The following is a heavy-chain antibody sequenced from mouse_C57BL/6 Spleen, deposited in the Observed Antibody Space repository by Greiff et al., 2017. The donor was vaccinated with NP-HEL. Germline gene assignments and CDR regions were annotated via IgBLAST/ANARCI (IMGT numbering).Heavy chain of an antibody. Sequence: EVQLQQSGPELVKPGASVKISCKASGYTFTDYYMNWVKQSHGKSLEWIGDINPNNGGTSYNQKFKGKATLTVDKSSSTAYMELRSLTSEDSAVYYCAREVYGRSHWYFDVWGTGTTVTVSS. CDR3: AREVYGRSHWYFDV. CDR1: GYTFTDYY. V-gene: IGHV1-26*01. D-gene: IGHD1-1*01. CDR2: INPNNGGT. J-gene: IGHJ1*03.